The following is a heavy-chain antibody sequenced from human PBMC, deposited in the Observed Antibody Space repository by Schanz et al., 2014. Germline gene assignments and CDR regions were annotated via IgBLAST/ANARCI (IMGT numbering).Heavy chain of an antibody. J-gene: IGHJ3*02. CDR3: ARENLNWEAFDI. V-gene: IGHV3-11*01. D-gene: IGHD7-27*01. CDR1: GFTFGENY. Sequence: QVQLVESGGGLAKPGGSLRLSCASSGFTFGENYMNWIRQAPGKGLEWLSYISRDGTTSYYADSVKGRFTISRDNAKNSLYLEMTSLRGEDTAVYYCARENLNWEAFDIWGQGTVVTVSS. CDR2: ISRDGTTS.